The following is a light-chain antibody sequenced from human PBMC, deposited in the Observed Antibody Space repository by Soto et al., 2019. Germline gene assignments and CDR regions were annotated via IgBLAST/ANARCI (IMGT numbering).Light chain of an antibody. J-gene: IGKJ5*01. Sequence: EIVMTQSPATLSVSPGERATLSCRASQSVSINLAWYQQKPGQAPRLLIYGASTRATGIPARFSGSGSGTEFTLTISSLQSEDFAVYHCHQYNNWPPITFGQGTRLEIK. CDR2: GAS. CDR3: HQYNNWPPIT. CDR1: QSVSIN. V-gene: IGKV3-15*01.